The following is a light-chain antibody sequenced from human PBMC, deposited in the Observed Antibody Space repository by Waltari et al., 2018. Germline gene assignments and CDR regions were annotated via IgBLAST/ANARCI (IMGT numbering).Light chain of an antibody. Sequence: SSGLTQPPSMSVSPGLPARITCPGDALSQQFVHWYQQKPGQAPVMVIFKDSERPSEIPERFSGSTSGTTGTLTISGVQAEDEADYYCQSADTTDYVLFGGGTSLTVL. J-gene: IGLJ2*01. CDR3: QSADTTDYVL. V-gene: IGLV3-25*03. CDR2: KDS. CDR1: ALSQQF.